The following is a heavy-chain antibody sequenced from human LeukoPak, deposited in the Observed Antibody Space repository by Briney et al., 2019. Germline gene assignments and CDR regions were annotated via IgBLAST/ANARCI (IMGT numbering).Heavy chain of an antibody. CDR1: GFTFSSYG. V-gene: IGHV3-30*03. Sequence: GRSLRLSCAASGFTFSSYGMHWVRQAPGKGLEWVAVISYDGSNKYYADSVKGRFTISRDNSKNTLYLQMNSLRAEDTAVYYCARESRYYYGMDVWGQGTTVTVSS. D-gene: IGHD6-25*01. J-gene: IGHJ6*02. CDR2: ISYDGSNK. CDR3: ARESRYYYGMDV.